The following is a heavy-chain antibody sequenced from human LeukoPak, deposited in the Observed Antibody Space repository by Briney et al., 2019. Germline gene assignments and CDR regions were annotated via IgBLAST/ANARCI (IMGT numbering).Heavy chain of an antibody. D-gene: IGHD5-18*01. J-gene: IGHJ4*02. CDR3: ARIQLWVDY. CDR2: IYYSGST. V-gene: IGHV4-59*08. Sequence: SETLSLTCTVSGGSISSYYWSWIRQPPGKGLEWIGYIYYSGSTNYNPSLKSRVTISVDTSKNQFSLKLSSVTAADTAMYYCARIQLWVDYWGQGTLVTVSS. CDR1: GGSISSYY.